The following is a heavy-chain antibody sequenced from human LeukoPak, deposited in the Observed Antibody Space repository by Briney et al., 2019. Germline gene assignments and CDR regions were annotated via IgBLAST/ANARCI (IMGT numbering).Heavy chain of an antibody. Sequence: GSLRLSCTASGYTFTPFSMHWVRQAPGQGLEWMGWVNPNSGGTNYAQKFQGRVTMPRDPSISTAYMELSRLRSDDTAVYHCARDTIFGVVGFDPWGQGTKVTVPS. CDR1: GYTFTPFS. V-gene: IGHV1-2*02. J-gene: IGHJ5*02. D-gene: IGHD3-3*01. CDR3: ARDTIFGVVGFDP. CDR2: VNPNSGGT.